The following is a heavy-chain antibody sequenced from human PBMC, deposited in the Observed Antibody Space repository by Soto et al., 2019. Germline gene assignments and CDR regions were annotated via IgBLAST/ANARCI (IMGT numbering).Heavy chain of an antibody. CDR3: ARVTSNDYSYLSV. J-gene: IGHJ6*04. D-gene: IGHD4-4*01. CDR1: GFAFSSYW. CDR2: IKNDGSST. Sequence: PGGSLRLSCAASGFAFSSYWMHWVRQAPGKGLVWVSRIKNDGSSTNYADSVKGRFTISRDNANNTLYLQIDSLRAEDTAVYYCARVTSNDYSYLSVWGKGTTVTVSS. V-gene: IGHV3-74*01.